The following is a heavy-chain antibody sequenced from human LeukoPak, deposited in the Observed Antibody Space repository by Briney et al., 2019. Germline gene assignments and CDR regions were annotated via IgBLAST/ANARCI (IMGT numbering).Heavy chain of an antibody. CDR2: IIPIFGTA. CDR3: ASPPYYDGSGYWSGFDY. D-gene: IGHD2-15*01. J-gene: IGHJ4*02. V-gene: IGHV1-69*13. CDR1: GGTFISYA. Sequence: ASVKVSCKASGGTFISYAISWVRQAPGQGLEWMGGIIPIFGTAKYAQNFQGRVTITADESTSTAYMELSSLRYEDTAVYYCASPPYYDGSGYWSGFDYWGQGTLVTVSS.